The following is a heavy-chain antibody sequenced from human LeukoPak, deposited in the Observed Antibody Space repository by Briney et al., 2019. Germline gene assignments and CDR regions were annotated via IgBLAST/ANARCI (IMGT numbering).Heavy chain of an antibody. CDR3: ARLKYYYGSGSYPAYYFDY. CDR1: GYTFTSYG. Sequence: ASVKVSCKASGYTFTSYGISWVRQAPGQGLEWMGCISAYNGNTNYAQKLQGRVTMTTDTSTSTAYMELRSLRSDDTAVYYCARLKYYYGSGSYPAYYFDYWGQGTLVTVSS. V-gene: IGHV1-18*01. J-gene: IGHJ4*02. D-gene: IGHD3-10*01. CDR2: ISAYNGNT.